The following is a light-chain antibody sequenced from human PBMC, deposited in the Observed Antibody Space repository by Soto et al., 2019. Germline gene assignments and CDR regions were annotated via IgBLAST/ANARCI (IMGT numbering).Light chain of an antibody. V-gene: IGLV1-51*02. CDR1: SSNIGNNY. J-gene: IGLJ1*01. CDR2: ENN. Sequence: QSVLTQPPSVSAAPGQKVTISCSGSSSNIGNNYVSWYQQLPGTAPKLLIYENNKRPSGIPDRFSGSKSGTSATLGITGLQTGDEADYYCGTWDSSLSVLYGFGTGTKVTVL. CDR3: GTWDSSLSVLYG.